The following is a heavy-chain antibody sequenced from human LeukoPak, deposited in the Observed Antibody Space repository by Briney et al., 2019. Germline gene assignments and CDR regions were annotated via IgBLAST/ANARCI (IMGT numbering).Heavy chain of an antibody. Sequence: ASVKVSCKASGYTFTSYDINWVRQATGQGLEWMGWMNPNSGNTGYTQKFQGRVTITRNTSISTAYMELSSLRSEDTAVYYCAGQINWSFPHPDYWGQGTLVTVSS. D-gene: IGHD1-20*01. V-gene: IGHV1-8*03. J-gene: IGHJ4*02. CDR1: GYTFTSYD. CDR3: AGQINWSFPHPDY. CDR2: MNPNSGNT.